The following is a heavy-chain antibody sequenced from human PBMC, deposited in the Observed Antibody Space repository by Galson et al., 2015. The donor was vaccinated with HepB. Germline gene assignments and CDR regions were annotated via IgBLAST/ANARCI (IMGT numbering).Heavy chain of an antibody. Sequence: SLRLSCAASGFTFSNYAMHWVRQAPGKGLEWVALIVYDGSNKYYADSVTGRFGISRDNSKNTLYLQLNSLRAEDTAVYYCARVKTSDCSGGRCFQRPYFYYYALDVWGQGTTVTVSS. CDR2: IVYDGSNK. V-gene: IGHV3-30*09. CDR1: GFTFSNYA. D-gene: IGHD2-15*01. J-gene: IGHJ6*02. CDR3: ARVKTSDCSGGRCFQRPYFYYYALDV.